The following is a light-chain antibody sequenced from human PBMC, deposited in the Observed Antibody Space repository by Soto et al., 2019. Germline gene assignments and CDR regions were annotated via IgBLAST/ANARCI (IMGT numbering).Light chain of an antibody. J-gene: IGKJ4*01. CDR3: QQYDEWPLT. CDR1: QNVKTR. V-gene: IGKV3-15*01. CDR2: DAF. Sequence: EKVMTQSPATLSVSPGERATLSCRASQNVKTRLAWYQQKPGQAPRLLIYDAFTRATGIPARFSGSASGTDFTLTISSLQSVDFAVYYCQQYDEWPLTFGGGTKVEIK.